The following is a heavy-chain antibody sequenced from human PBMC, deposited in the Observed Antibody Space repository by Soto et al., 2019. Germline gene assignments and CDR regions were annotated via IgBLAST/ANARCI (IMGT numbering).Heavy chain of an antibody. Sequence: QLQLQESGPGLVKPSETLSLTCTVSGGSISSSSYYWGWIRQPPGKGLEWIGSIYYSGSTYYNPSLKSRVTISVDTSKNQFSLKLSSVTVADTAVYFCARAGIAAAGIFDYWGQGTLVTVSS. D-gene: IGHD6-13*01. J-gene: IGHJ4*02. CDR2: IYYSGST. V-gene: IGHV4-39*01. CDR3: ARAGIAAAGIFDY. CDR1: GGSISSSSYY.